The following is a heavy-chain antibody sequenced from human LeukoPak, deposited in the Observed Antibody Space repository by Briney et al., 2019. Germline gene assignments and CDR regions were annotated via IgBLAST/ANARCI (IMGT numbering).Heavy chain of an antibody. CDR2: INHSGST. D-gene: IGHD3-10*01. Sequence: KSSETLSLTCAVYGGSFSGYYWSWIRQPPGKGLEWIGEINHSGSTNYNPSLKSRVTISVDTSKNQFSLKLSSVTAADTAVYYCASRGRGVAKRYYYYYMDVWGTGTTVTASS. CDR3: ASRGRGVAKRYYYYYMDV. V-gene: IGHV4-34*01. CDR1: GGSFSGYY. J-gene: IGHJ6*03.